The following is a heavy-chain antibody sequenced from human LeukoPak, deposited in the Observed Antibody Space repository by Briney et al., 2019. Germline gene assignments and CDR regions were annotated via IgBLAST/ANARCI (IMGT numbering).Heavy chain of an antibody. Sequence: ASVKVSCKVSGYTLTELSMHWVRQAPGKGLEWMGGFDPEDGETIYAQKFQGRVTMTEDTSTDTAYMELSSLRSEDTAVYYCATSTKNKLLWFGELGNWFDPWGQGTLVTVSS. V-gene: IGHV1-24*01. CDR2: FDPEDGET. CDR3: ATSTKNKLLWFGELGNWFDP. J-gene: IGHJ5*02. CDR1: GYTLTELS. D-gene: IGHD3-10*01.